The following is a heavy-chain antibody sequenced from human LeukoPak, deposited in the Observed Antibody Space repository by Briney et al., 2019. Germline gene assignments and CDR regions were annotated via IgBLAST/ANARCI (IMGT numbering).Heavy chain of an antibody. CDR2: IKQDGREK. CDR3: ATQLWEYYYYGMDV. CDR1: GFTFSSYW. D-gene: IGHD6-13*01. V-gene: IGHV3-7*05. J-gene: IGHJ6*02. Sequence: GGSLRLSCAASGFTFSSYWMSWVRQAPGKGLEWVANIKQDGREKNYVDSVKGRFTISRDNAKNSLYLQMNSLRAEDTAVYYCATQLWEYYYYGMDVWGQGTTVTVSS.